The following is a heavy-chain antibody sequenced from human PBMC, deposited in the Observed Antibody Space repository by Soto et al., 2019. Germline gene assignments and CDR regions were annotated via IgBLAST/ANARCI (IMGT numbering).Heavy chain of an antibody. D-gene: IGHD6-13*01. CDR1: GGTFSSYA. Sequence: QVQLVQSGAEVKKPGSSVKVSCKASGGTFSSYAISWVRQAPGQGLEWMGGIIPIFGTANYAQKFQGRVTITADESTSTAYMELSSLRSEDTAVYYCASDSSQQLERSHYYGMDVWGQGTTVTVSS. CDR3: ASDSSQQLERSHYYGMDV. CDR2: IIPIFGTA. J-gene: IGHJ6*02. V-gene: IGHV1-69*01.